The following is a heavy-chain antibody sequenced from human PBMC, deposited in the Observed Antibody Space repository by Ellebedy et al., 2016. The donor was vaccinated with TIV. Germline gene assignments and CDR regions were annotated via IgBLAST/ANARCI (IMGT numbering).Heavy chain of an antibody. CDR1: RFTFSDFY. CDR2: ISGPGTYI. CDR3: ARAHYSDFGNFDL. Sequence: GESLKISCAASRFTFSDFYMSWIRQAPGKGLEWVSYISGPGTYINYADSVKGRFAISRDNAKSSLYLQMNSLRAEDTAVYYCARAHYSDFGNFDLWGQGTLVTVSS. J-gene: IGHJ4*02. V-gene: IGHV3-11*06. D-gene: IGHD4-11*01.